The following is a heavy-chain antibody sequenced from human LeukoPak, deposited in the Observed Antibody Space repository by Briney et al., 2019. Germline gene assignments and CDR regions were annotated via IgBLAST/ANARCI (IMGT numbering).Heavy chain of an antibody. V-gene: IGHV4-4*07. D-gene: IGHD2-21*02. CDR2: IYTSGST. Sequence: SETLSLTCTVSGGSISSYYWSWIRQPAGKGLGWIGRIYTSGSTNYNPSLKSRVTMSVDTSKNQFSLKLSSVTAADTAVYYCARDSSFAFGVTAILWGQGTLVTISS. J-gene: IGHJ4*02. CDR1: GGSISSYY. CDR3: ARDSSFAFGVTAIL.